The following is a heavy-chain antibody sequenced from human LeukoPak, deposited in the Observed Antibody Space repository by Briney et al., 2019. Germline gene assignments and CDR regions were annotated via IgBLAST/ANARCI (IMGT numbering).Heavy chain of an antibody. V-gene: IGHV5-51*01. J-gene: IGHJ5*02. CDR3: ARRKFRDTWFDP. CDR1: EYDFANYW. Sequence: GESLRISCKGSEYDFANYWIGWVRQMPGKGLEWMGIVYPAGSRIHYSPSFQGQVTMSVDRSISTAYLQWTSLKASDTAMYFCARRKFRDTWFDPWGQGTLVTVSS. D-gene: IGHD1-14*01. CDR2: VYPAGSRI.